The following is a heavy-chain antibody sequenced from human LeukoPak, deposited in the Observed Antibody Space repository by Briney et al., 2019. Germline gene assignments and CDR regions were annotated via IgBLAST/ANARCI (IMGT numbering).Heavy chain of an antibody. CDR3: VRDFGVDTSMIFFDF. J-gene: IGHJ4*02. D-gene: IGHD5-18*01. Sequence: ASVKVSCKASGYTFTSFGISWVRQAPGQGLEWVGWISAYNGNTRSAQKFQGRVTMTTDTSTSTAYMELRSLRSDDTAVFYCVRDFGVDTSMIFFDFWGQGTLVTVSS. CDR1: GYTFTSFG. CDR2: ISAYNGNT. V-gene: IGHV1-18*01.